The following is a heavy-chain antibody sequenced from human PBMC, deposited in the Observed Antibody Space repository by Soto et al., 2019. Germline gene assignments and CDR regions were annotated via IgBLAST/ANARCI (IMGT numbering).Heavy chain of an antibody. J-gene: IGHJ4*02. Sequence: QVQLVESGGGLVKPGGSLRLSCAASGFTFSDYYMSWIRQAPGKGLEWVSYISSSSSYIYYADSVKGRFTISRDNAKNSLYLQMNSLRAEDTAVYYCARETQQYSSSWRYYFDYWGQGTLVTVSS. CDR2: ISSSSSYI. V-gene: IGHV3-11*06. CDR1: GFTFSDYY. D-gene: IGHD6-13*01. CDR3: ARETQQYSSSWRYYFDY.